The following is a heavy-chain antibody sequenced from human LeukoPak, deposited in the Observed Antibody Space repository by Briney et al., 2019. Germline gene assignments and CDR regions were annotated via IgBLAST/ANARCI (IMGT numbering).Heavy chain of an antibody. V-gene: IGHV4-61*05. D-gene: IGHD5-24*01. Sequence: PSETLSLTCTVSGGSISSSSYYWGWIRQPPGKGLEWIGYIYYSGSTNYNPSLKSRVTISVDTSKNQFSLKLSSVTAADTAVYYCARMVDGYGYYYYMDVWGKGTTVTVSS. CDR2: IYYSGST. CDR1: GGSISSSSYY. CDR3: ARMVDGYGYYYYMDV. J-gene: IGHJ6*03.